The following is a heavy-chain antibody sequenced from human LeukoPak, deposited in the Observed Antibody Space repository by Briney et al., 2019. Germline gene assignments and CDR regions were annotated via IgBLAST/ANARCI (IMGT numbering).Heavy chain of an antibody. CDR3: AREERGAVAF. CDR1: GHTFTSYF. J-gene: IGHJ4*02. CDR2: INPSGGST. V-gene: IGHV1-46*01. D-gene: IGHD6-19*01. Sequence: GASVRVSCTASGHTFTSYFIHWVRQAPGQGLEWMGTINPSGGSTTYAQKFQGRVSMTRDTSTTTVYMEVSSLRSEDTALYYCAREERGAVAFWGQGTLVTVSS.